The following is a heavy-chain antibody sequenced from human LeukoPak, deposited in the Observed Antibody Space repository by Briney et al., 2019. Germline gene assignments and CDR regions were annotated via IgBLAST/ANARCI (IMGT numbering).Heavy chain of an antibody. CDR3: ARRATTERGHSYGLDY. J-gene: IGHJ4*02. CDR2: ISSSSSYI. D-gene: IGHD5-18*01. Sequence: GGSLRLSCAASGFTFSSYSMNWVRQAPGKGLEWVSSISSSSSYIYYADSVTGRFTISRDNAKNSLYLQMNSLRAEDTAVYYCARRATTERGHSYGLDYWGQGTLVTVSS. V-gene: IGHV3-21*01. CDR1: GFTFSSYS.